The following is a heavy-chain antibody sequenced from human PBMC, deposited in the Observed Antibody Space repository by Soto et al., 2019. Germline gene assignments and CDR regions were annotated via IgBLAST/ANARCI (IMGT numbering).Heavy chain of an antibody. CDR3: ARARIDY. CDR1: GFTFSTYW. J-gene: IGHJ4*02. CDR2: INLDGSEK. V-gene: IGHV3-7*01. Sequence: EVQLVESWGGLVQPGVSLRLSCAASGFTFSTYWMTWVRQAPGKGLEWVATINLDGSEKHYGDSVKGRFTVSRDNAKNSLFLQMNSLRAEDTAVYYCARARIDYWGQGTQVTVSS.